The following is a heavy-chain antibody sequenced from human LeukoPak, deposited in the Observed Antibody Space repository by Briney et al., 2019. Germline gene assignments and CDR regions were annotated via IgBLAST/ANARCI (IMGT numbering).Heavy chain of an antibody. V-gene: IGHV4-59*01. J-gene: IGHJ1*01. D-gene: IGHD4-17*01. CDR2: IYYSGST. Sequence: PSETLSLTCTVSGGSISSYYWSWIRQPPGKGLEWIGYIYYSGSTNYNPSLKSRVTISVDTSKNQFSLKLSSVTAADTAVYYCARRLRFQLGYFQHWGQGTLVTVSS. CDR3: ARRLRFQLGYFQH. CDR1: GGSISSYY.